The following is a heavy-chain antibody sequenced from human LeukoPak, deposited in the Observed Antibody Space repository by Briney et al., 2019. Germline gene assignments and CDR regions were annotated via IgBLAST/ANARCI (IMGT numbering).Heavy chain of an antibody. J-gene: IGHJ4*02. CDR3: ARDSGSYVIRN. Sequence: SETLSLTCTVSGGSISSSAYHWGWIRQPPGKGLEWIGSIHYSGSTYYNPSLKSRVTISVDTSKNQFSLKLSSVTAADTAVYYCARDSGSYVIRNWGQGTLVTVSS. CDR2: IHYSGST. CDR1: GGSISSSAYH. V-gene: IGHV4-39*02. D-gene: IGHD1-26*01.